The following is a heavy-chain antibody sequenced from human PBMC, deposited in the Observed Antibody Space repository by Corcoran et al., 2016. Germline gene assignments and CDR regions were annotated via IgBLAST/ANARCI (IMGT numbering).Heavy chain of an antibody. CDR2: ISSSSSTI. J-gene: IGHJ4*02. V-gene: IGHV3-48*02. CDR3: ARGGHRATVGTPVDY. D-gene: IGHD4-17*01. CDR1: GFTFSSYS. Sequence: EVQLVESGGGLVQPGGSLRLSCAASGFTFSSYSMNWVRQAPGKGLEWVSYISSSSSTIYYADSVKGRFTISRDNAKNSLYLQMNSLRDEDTAVYYCARGGHRATVGTPVDYWGQGTLVTVSS.